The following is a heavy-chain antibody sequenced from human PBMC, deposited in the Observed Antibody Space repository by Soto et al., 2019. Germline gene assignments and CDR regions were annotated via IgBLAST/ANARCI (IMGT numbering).Heavy chain of an antibody. CDR2: ISFDGNNT. CDR3: ARDPGQDEAMDY. J-gene: IGHJ4*02. V-gene: IGHV3-30*03. CDR1: GFKFYHYG. Sequence: PGGSLRLSCAASGFKFYHYGMHWVRQAPGKGLEWVAVISFDGNNTYYADYAKGRFTISRDNSRNILFLEMNSLRVEDTAVYYCARDPGQDEAMDYWGQGTLVTVSS.